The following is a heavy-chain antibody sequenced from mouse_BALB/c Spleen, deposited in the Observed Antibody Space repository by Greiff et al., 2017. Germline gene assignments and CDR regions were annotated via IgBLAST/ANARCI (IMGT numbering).Heavy chain of an antibody. Sequence: EVMLVESGGDLVKPGGSLKLSCAASGFTFSSYGMSWVRQTPDKRLEWVATISSGGSYTYYPDSVKGRFTISRDNAKNTLYLQMSSLKSEDTAMYYCARPRGNYAMDYWGQGTSVTVSS. V-gene: IGHV5-6*01. CDR2: ISSGGSYT. J-gene: IGHJ4*01. CDR3: ARPRGNYAMDY. CDR1: GFTFSSYG.